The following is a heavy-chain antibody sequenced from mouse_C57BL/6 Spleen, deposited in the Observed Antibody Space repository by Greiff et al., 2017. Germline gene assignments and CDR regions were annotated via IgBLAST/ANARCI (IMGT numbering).Heavy chain of an antibody. V-gene: IGHV1-50*01. J-gene: IGHJ2*01. CDR2: IDPSDSYT. CDR1: GYTFTSYW. Sequence: QLQQPGAELVKPGASVKLSCKASGYTFTSYWMQWVKQRPGQGLEWIGEIDPSDSYTNYNQKFKGKATLTVDTSSSTAYMQLSSLTSEDSAVYYCARGYYGSSPHYFDYWGQGTTLTVSS. CDR3: ARGYYGSSPHYFDY. D-gene: IGHD1-1*01.